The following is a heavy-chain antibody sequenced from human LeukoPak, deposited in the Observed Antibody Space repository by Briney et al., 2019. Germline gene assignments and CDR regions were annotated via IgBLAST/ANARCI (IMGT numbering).Heavy chain of an antibody. D-gene: IGHD3-9*01. CDR3: ARQTLYYDILTGYPYNWFDP. Sequence: SETLSLTCTVSGGSISSSSYYWGWIRQPPGKGLEWIGSIYYSGSTYYNPSLKSRVTISVDTSKNQFSLKLSSVTAADTAVYYCARQTLYYDILTGYPYNWFDPWGQGTLVTVSS. CDR2: IYYSGST. V-gene: IGHV4-39*01. J-gene: IGHJ5*02. CDR1: GGSISSSSYY.